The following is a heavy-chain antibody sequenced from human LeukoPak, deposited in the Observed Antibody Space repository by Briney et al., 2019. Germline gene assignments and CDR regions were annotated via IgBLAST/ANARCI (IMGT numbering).Heavy chain of an antibody. CDR3: ATESGASVMGRLDI. Sequence: ASVKVSCKVSGDSLNELSIHWVRQAPGKGLEWMGGFEPEEGETLHAEKFEGRVNMTEDTSTGTAYLELSSLRSEDMGVYYCATESGASVMGRLDIWGQGILVTVSS. CDR1: GDSLNELS. V-gene: IGHV1-24*01. J-gene: IGHJ5*02. CDR2: FEPEEGET. D-gene: IGHD2-8*01.